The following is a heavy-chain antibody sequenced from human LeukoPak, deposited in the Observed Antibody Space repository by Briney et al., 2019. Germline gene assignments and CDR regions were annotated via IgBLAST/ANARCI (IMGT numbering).Heavy chain of an antibody. CDR2: IYYSGST. V-gene: IGHV4-31*03. CDR1: GGSISSGGYY. Sequence: SETLSLTCTVSGGSISSGGYYWSWIRQHPGKGLEWIGYIYYSGSTYYNPSLKSRVTISVDTSKNQFSLKLSSVTAADTAVYYCASHKDQNDAFDIWGQGTMVTVSS. J-gene: IGHJ3*02. CDR3: ASHKDQNDAFDI. D-gene: IGHD2-2*01.